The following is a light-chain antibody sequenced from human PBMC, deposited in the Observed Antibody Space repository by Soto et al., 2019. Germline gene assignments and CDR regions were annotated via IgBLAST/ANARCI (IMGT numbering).Light chain of an antibody. CDR2: DTS. V-gene: IGKV3-20*01. CDR3: QQYGTSEII. CDR1: QTLSNSF. J-gene: IGKJ5*01. Sequence: DIVLTQSPGTLSLSPGERATLSCRASQTLSNSFIAWYQQKPGQAPGLLIYDTSSRATGVPDRYSASGSGTDFTLTISRLEPEDFAVFFCQQYGTSEIIFGQGTRLEIK.